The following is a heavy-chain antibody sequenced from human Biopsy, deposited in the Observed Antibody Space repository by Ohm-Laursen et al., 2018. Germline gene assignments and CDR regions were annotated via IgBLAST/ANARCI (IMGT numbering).Heavy chain of an antibody. Sequence: SETLSLTCSVSGGSMTGYEWSWIRLAPGKGLEWIGYIYYSRGTKYNPSLQSRVSISVDTSRNQVSLTLSSVTAADTAVYYCARDSGILNYGNFKYYHYYGMDVWGQGTKVTVSS. J-gene: IGHJ6*02. V-gene: IGHV4-59*01. CDR2: IYYSRGT. CDR1: GGSMTGYE. CDR3: ARDSGILNYGNFKYYHYYGMDV. D-gene: IGHD4-11*01.